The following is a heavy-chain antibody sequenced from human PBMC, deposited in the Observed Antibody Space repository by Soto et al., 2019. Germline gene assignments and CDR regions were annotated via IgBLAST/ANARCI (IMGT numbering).Heavy chain of an antibody. D-gene: IGHD3-3*01. V-gene: IGHV3-23*01. CDR3: AKRFTPFGVDKLSPDVDS. Sequence: EVQLLESGGGSVQPGGSLRLSCAASGFTFSSYAMSWVRQAPGKGLQWVSAIRYSANTYYADSVRGRFNISRDNYKQTLYLQMNSLRAEDTATYFCAKRFTPFGVDKLSPDVDSWGPGTVVTVSS. J-gene: IGHJ4*02. CDR2: IRYSANT. CDR1: GFTFSSYA.